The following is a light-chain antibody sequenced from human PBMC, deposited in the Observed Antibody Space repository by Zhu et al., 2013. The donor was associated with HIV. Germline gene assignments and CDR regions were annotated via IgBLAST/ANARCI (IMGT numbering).Light chain of an antibody. V-gene: IGKV3-20*01. Sequence: ETVLTQSPGTLSLSPGEGATLSCRASQSVGNNFLAWYQQKPGQAPRLLISGTSSRATGIPDRFSGSGSGTDFTLSISRLDPEDFAVYYCQQYDSSSLTFGGGTTVEI. CDR1: QSVGNNF. CDR3: QQYDSSSLT. CDR2: GTS. J-gene: IGKJ4*01.